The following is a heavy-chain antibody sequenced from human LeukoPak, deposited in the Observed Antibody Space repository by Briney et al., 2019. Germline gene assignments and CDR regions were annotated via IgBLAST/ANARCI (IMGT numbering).Heavy chain of an antibody. CDR1: GGSISSSSYY. J-gene: IGHJ4*02. V-gene: IGHV4-39*01. Sequence: SETLSLTCTVSGGSISSSSYYWGWIRQPPGKGLEWIGSIYYSGSTYYNPSLKSRVTISVDTSKNQFSLKLSSVTAADTAVYYCARIEGVIIRAFDYWGQGTLVTVSP. D-gene: IGHD3-10*01. CDR3: ARIEGVIIRAFDY. CDR2: IYYSGST.